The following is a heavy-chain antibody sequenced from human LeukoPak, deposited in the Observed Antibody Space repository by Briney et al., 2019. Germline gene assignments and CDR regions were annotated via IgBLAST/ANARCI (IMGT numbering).Heavy chain of an antibody. J-gene: IGHJ4*02. CDR1: GFTFSSYG. CDR2: IWYDGSNK. CDR3: AKEYYYDSSGYFDY. V-gene: IGHV3-33*06. Sequence: GGSLRLSCAASGFTFSSYGMHWVRQAPGKGLEWVAVIWYDGSNKYYADSVKGRFTVSRDNSKNTLYLQMNSLRAEDTAVYYCAKEYYYDSSGYFDYWGQGTLVTVSS. D-gene: IGHD3-22*01.